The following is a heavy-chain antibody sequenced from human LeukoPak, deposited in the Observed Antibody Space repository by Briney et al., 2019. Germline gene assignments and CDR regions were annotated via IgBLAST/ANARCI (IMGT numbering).Heavy chain of an antibody. J-gene: IGHJ6*02. V-gene: IGHV3-30-3*01. Sequence: GGSLRLSCAASGFTFSSYAVHWVRQAPGKGLEWVAVISSDGNKKYYADSVKGRFTISRDNSKNTLYLQMNSLRPEDTAVYYCARASYCSGGSCYGMDVWGQGTTVTVSS. CDR2: ISSDGNKK. D-gene: IGHD2-15*01. CDR3: ARASYCSGGSCYGMDV. CDR1: GFTFSSYA.